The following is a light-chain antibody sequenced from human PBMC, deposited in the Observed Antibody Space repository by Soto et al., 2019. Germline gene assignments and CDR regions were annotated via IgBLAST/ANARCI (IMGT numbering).Light chain of an antibody. J-gene: IGLJ2*01. CDR3: SSYAGSTTYVV. Sequence: QSALTQPASVSGSPGQSITISCTGTSSDVGSYNLVSWYQQHPGKAPKLMIYEDTKRPSGVSNRFPGPKSGNTASLTISGPQAEDEADYYLSSYAGSTTYVVFGGGTQLTVL. CDR1: SSDVGSYNL. V-gene: IGLV2-23*01. CDR2: EDT.